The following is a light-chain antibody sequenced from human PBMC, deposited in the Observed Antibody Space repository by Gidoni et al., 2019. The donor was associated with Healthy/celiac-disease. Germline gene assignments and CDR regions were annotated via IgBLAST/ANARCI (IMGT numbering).Light chain of an antibody. CDR1: QSVLYSSNNKNY. CDR2: WAS. CDR3: QQYYSTPQT. Sequence: DIVMTQSPDSLAVSLGERATINCKSSQSVLYSSNNKNYLAWYQQKPGQPPQLLIYWASTRESGVPDRFSGSGSGTDFTLTISSLQAEDVAVYYCQQYYSTPQTFGQGIKVEIK. J-gene: IGKJ1*01. V-gene: IGKV4-1*01.